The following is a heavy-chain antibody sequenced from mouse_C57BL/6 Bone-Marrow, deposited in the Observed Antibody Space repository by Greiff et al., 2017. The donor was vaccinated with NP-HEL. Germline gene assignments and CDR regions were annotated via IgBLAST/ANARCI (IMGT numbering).Heavy chain of an antibody. J-gene: IGHJ4*01. Sequence: VKLVESGPGLVQPSQSLSITCTVSGFSLTSYGVHWVRQSPGKGLEWLGVIWRGGSTDYNAAFMSRLSITKDNSKSQVFFKMNSLQADDTAIYYCAIYGSSSPYAMDYWGQGTSVTVSS. CDR3: AIYGSSSPYAMDY. V-gene: IGHV2-5*01. CDR1: GFSLTSYG. CDR2: IWRGGST. D-gene: IGHD1-1*01.